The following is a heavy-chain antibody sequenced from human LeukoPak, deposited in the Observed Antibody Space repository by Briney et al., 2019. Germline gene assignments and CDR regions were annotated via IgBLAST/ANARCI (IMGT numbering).Heavy chain of an antibody. Sequence: SETLSLTCSVSGGSIRSFYWSWIRQPPGKGLEWIGDIYSRGSTHYNPSLKSRVTISVDTSKNQFSLKLSSVIAADTAVYYCARDRSGDGYYFDYWGQGTLVTVSS. CDR1: GGSIRSFY. V-gene: IGHV4-59*13. CDR2: IYSRGST. D-gene: IGHD2-21*01. CDR3: ARDRSGDGYYFDY. J-gene: IGHJ4*02.